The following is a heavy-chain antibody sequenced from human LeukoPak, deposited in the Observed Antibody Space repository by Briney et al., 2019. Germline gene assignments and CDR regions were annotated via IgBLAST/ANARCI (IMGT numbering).Heavy chain of an antibody. J-gene: IGHJ4*02. Sequence: PSETLSLTCTVSGGSISSYYWSWIRQTPGKGLEWTGYIYYSGSTNYNPSLKSRVTMSVDTSKNQISLKLSSVTAADTAVYYCARDSIGGNYWGQGTLVTVSS. V-gene: IGHV4-59*01. CDR3: ARDSIGGNY. CDR1: GGSISSYY. CDR2: IYYSGST. D-gene: IGHD6-6*01.